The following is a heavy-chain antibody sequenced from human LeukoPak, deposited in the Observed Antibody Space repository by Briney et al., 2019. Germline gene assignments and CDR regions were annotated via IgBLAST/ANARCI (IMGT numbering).Heavy chain of an antibody. Sequence: HPGGSLRLSCAASGFTFSTYGMSWVRQAPGKGLEWVSSISGSGGYTYYADSVKGRFTISRDNSKNTLYLQMNSLRAEDTAVYYCAREEYGSSFTWGQGTLVTVSS. CDR2: ISGSGGYT. V-gene: IGHV3-23*01. J-gene: IGHJ4*02. CDR1: GFTFSTYG. D-gene: IGHD6-13*01. CDR3: AREEYGSSFT.